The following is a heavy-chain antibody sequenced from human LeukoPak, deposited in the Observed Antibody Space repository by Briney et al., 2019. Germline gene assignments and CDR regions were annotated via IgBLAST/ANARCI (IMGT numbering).Heavy chain of an antibody. CDR2: IRRDGSET. CDR1: GFTFSSYW. CDR3: ARDDTHYGSSGSFYDAFDI. Sequence: GGSLRLSCAASGFTFSSYWMSWVRQAPGKGLEWVANIRRDGSETHYVDSVMGRFTISRDNAKNLLYLQMNSLRAEDTAVYYCARDDTHYGSSGSFYDAFDIWGQGTMVTVSS. J-gene: IGHJ3*02. D-gene: IGHD3-22*01. V-gene: IGHV3-7*01.